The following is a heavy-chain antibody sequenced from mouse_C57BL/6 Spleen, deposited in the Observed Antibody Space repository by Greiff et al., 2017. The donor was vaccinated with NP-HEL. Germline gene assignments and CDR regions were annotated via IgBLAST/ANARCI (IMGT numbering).Heavy chain of an antibody. CDR2: INPNNGGT. Sequence: DVKLQESGPELVKPGASVKMSCKASGYTFTDYNMHWVKQSHGKSLEWIGYINPNNGGTSYNQKFKGKATLTVNKSSSTAYMELRSLTSEDSAVYYCARRAYYSNYVVFDYWGQGTTLTVSS. CDR3: ARRAYYSNYVVFDY. D-gene: IGHD2-5*01. V-gene: IGHV1-22*01. CDR1: GYTFTDYN. J-gene: IGHJ2*01.